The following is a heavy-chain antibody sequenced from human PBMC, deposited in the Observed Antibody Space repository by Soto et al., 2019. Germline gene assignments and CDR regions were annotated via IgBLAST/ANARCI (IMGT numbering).Heavy chain of an antibody. V-gene: IGHV4-30-4*01. CDR2: ISYSGTT. CDR1: GDSISSSNNY. D-gene: IGHD5-18*01. Sequence: TLSLTCTVSGDSISSSNNYWSWIRQPPGEGLEWIGFISYSGTTSYSPSLKSRLAISLGTSKNQFSLSLSSVTAADTAVYYCARGRGYSYGLDPWGQGTLVTVSS. CDR3: ARGRGYSYGLDP. J-gene: IGHJ5*02.